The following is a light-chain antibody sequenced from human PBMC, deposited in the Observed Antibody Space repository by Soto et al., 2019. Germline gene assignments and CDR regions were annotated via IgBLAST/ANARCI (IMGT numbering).Light chain of an antibody. V-gene: IGKV1-39*01. CDR1: QSISSY. CDR2: AAS. Sequence: DLQMTQSPSSLSASVGDRVTITCRASQSISSYLNWYQQKPGKAAKLLLYAASSLQSGVPSRFSGSGSGTDFNLTISSLQPEDFASYYWQQSYSNRNFGGGTKVEIK. CDR3: QQSYSNRN. J-gene: IGKJ4*01.